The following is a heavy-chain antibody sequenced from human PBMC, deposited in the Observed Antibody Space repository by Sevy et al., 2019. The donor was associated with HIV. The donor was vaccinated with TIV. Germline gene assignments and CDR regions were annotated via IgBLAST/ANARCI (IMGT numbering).Heavy chain of an antibody. V-gene: IGHV3-23*01. CDR3: AKVDGSGWYSKGAGDWFDP. CDR1: GFTFSSYA. CDR2: ISGSGGST. J-gene: IGHJ5*02. Sequence: GGSLRLSCAASGFTFSSYAMSWVRQAPGKGLEWVSVISGSGGSTYYADSVKGRFTISRDNSKNTLYLQMNSLRAEDTAVYYGAKVDGSGWYSKGAGDWFDPWGQGTLVTVSS. D-gene: IGHD6-19*01.